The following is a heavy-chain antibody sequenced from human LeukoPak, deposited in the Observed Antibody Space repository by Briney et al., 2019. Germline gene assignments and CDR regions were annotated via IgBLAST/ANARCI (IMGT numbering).Heavy chain of an antibody. CDR1: GFTFNKYW. J-gene: IGHJ4*02. CDR2: INQGGSEK. CDR3: VGGGQPFDY. Sequence: GGSLRLSCAASGFTFNKYWMSWVRQAPGKGLEWVANINQGGSEKYYVDSVKGRFTISGDNAKKSLYLQMNSLRAEDTAVYYCVGGGQPFDYWGQGTLITVSS. D-gene: IGHD1-1*01. V-gene: IGHV3-7*01.